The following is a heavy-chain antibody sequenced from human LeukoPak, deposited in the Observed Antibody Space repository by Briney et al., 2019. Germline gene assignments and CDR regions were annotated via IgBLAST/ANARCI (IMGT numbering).Heavy chain of an antibody. CDR3: ARGAISDAFDI. J-gene: IGHJ3*02. CDR1: AYSISSAYY. D-gene: IGHD1-26*01. CDR2: IYHSGNT. V-gene: IGHV4-38-2*01. Sequence: SETLSLTCGVSAYSISSAYYWGWIRQPPGKGLEWIGSIYHSGNTYYNPSLKSRVTISVDTPKNQFSLKLSSVTAADTAVYYCARGAISDAFDIWGQGSMVIVSS.